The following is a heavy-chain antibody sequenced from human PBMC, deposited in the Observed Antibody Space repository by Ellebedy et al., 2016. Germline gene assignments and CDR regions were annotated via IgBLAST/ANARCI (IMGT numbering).Heavy chain of an antibody. Sequence: SETLSLTXAVSGGSISSSNYWSWIRQHPGKGLEWIGYIYYSGSTYYNPSLKSRVTISVDTSKNQFSLKLSSVTAADTAVYYCARAHIPDDSNWFDPWGQGTLVTVSS. CDR1: GGSISSSNY. D-gene: IGHD3-22*01. J-gene: IGHJ5*02. V-gene: IGHV4-31*11. CDR2: IYYSGST. CDR3: ARAHIPDDSNWFDP.